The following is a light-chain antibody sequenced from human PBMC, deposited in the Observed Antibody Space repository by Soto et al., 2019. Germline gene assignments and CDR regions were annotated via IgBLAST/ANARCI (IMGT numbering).Light chain of an antibody. CDR3: QQYDNWPPYT. CDR1: QTVTSN. V-gene: IGKV3D-15*01. CDR2: GAS. Sequence: EIVMTQSPATLSVSPGERATLSCRASQTVTSNLAWYQQKPYQAPRLLIYGASTKATGIPARFSGSGSGTEFTLTISSLESEDFAVYFCQQYDNWPPYTFGQGTKVDIK. J-gene: IGKJ2*01.